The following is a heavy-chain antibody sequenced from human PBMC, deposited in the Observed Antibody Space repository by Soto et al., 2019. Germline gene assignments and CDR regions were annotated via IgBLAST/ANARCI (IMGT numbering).Heavy chain of an antibody. D-gene: IGHD2-15*01. CDR3: ARDPYCSGGSCYSRYYYYGMDV. V-gene: IGHV1-46*01. Sequence: GASVKVSCKASGYTFTSYYMHWVRQAPGQGLEWMGIINPSGGSTSYAQKFQGRVTMTRDTSTSTVYMELSSLRSEDTAVYYCARDPYCSGGSCYSRYYYYGMDVWGQGTTVTVSS. CDR1: GYTFTSYY. J-gene: IGHJ6*02. CDR2: INPSGGST.